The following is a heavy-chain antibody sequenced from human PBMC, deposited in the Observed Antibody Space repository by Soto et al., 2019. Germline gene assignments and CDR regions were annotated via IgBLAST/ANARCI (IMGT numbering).Heavy chain of an antibody. CDR1: GFSFSNHG. Sequence: GGSLRLSCAASGFSFSNHGMQWVRQAPGKGLEWVAVISYDGNVRYYTDSVKGRFTISRDNSQSTLFLQMDSLRPEDAAVYYCAKDLKVSGGFHGSLNYYYGMDVWGQGTTVTVSS. J-gene: IGHJ6*02. V-gene: IGHV3-30*18. CDR3: AKDLKVSGGFHGSLNYYYGMDV. D-gene: IGHD3-10*01. CDR2: ISYDGNVR.